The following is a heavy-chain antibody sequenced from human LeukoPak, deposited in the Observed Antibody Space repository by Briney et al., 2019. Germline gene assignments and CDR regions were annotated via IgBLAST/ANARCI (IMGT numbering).Heavy chain of an antibody. CDR2: IYYSGST. J-gene: IGHJ4*02. D-gene: IGHD4-17*01. CDR1: GGSISSYY. Sequence: PSETLSLTSTVSGGSISSYYWSWIRQPPGKGLEWIGYIYYSGSTNYNPSLKSRVTISVDTSKNQFSLKLSSVTAADTAVYYCARGLAPVTIDYWGQGTLVTVSS. V-gene: IGHV4-59*01. CDR3: ARGLAPVTIDY.